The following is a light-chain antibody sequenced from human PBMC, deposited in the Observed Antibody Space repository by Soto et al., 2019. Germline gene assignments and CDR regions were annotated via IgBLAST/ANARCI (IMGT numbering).Light chain of an antibody. J-gene: IGKJ5*01. CDR1: QSLQHSNGYNY. Sequence: DIVMTQSPLSMPVTPEEPASISCRSTQSLQHSNGYNYLDWYFQKPGQSPQLXXXLASNRASGVPVRFSGSGWGTEFTLNISSMEAEDVGVYYCMQGVQMPPITFGQGTRLEIK. CDR3: MQGVQMPPIT. CDR2: LAS. V-gene: IGKV2-28*01.